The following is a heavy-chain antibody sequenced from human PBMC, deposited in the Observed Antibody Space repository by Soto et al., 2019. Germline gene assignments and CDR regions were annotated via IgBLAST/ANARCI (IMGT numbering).Heavy chain of an antibody. J-gene: IGHJ6*02. Sequence: SETLSLTCAVYGGSFSGYYWSWIRQPPGKGLEWIGEINHSGSTNYNPSLKSRVTISVDTSKNQFSLKLSSVTAADTAVYYCGRRRSNYVYYGMDVWGQGTTVTVSS. CDR2: INHSGST. D-gene: IGHD3-10*01. CDR1: GGSFSGYY. CDR3: GRRRSNYVYYGMDV. V-gene: IGHV4-34*01.